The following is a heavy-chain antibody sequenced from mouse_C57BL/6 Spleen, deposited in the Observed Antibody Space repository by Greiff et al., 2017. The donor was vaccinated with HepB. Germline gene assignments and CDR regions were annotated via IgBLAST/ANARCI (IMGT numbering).Heavy chain of an antibody. CDR3: AREGVPRDFDY. V-gene: IGHV1-26*01. D-gene: IGHD2-14*01. CDR2: INPNNGGT. Sequence: VQLQQSGPELVKPGASVKISCKASGYTFTDYYMNWVKQSHGKSLEWIGDINPNNGGTSYNQKFKGKATLTVDKSSSTAYMELRSLTSEDSAVYYCAREGVPRDFDYWGQGTTLTVSS. J-gene: IGHJ2*01. CDR1: GYTFTDYY.